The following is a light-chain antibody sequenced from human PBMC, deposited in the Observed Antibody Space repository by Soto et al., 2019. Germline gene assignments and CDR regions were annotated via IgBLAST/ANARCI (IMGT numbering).Light chain of an antibody. CDR3: QHYNCSPIT. J-gene: IGKJ4*01. CDR1: QSLSCW. Sequence: DIQMTQSPSTLSAFVGDRVTITCRASQSLSCWLSWYQQKPGKAPKLLIRKATSLQSWVPSRYSGRGSGTEFTLTISSLQPDDSATYHFQHYNCSPITFGGGTNVEIK. V-gene: IGKV1-5*03. CDR2: KAT.